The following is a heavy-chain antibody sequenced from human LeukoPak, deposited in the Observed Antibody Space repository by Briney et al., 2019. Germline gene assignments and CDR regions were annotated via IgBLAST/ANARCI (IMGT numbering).Heavy chain of an antibody. V-gene: IGHV4-4*07. CDR2: IYTSGST. Sequence: PSETLSLTCTVSGGSISSYCWSWIRQPAGKGLEWIGRIYTSGSTNYNPSLKSRVTMSVDTSKNQFSLKLSSVTAADTAVYYCARDDKYNWNADFDYWGQGTLVTVSS. D-gene: IGHD1-1*01. CDR1: GGSISSYC. CDR3: ARDDKYNWNADFDY. J-gene: IGHJ4*02.